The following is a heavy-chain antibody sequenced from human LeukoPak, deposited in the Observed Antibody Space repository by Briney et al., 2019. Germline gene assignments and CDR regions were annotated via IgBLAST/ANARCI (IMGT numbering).Heavy chain of an antibody. Sequence: GASVKVSCKASGYTFTGYYMHWVRQAPGQGLEWMGWINPNSGGTNYAQKFRGRVTMTRDTSISTVYMDLTRLISDDTAVYYCAKEYPRIAAAGTQKKLLDYWGQGTLVTVSS. CDR1: GYTFTGYY. CDR2: INPNSGGT. D-gene: IGHD6-25*01. CDR3: AKEYPRIAAAGTQKKLLDY. V-gene: IGHV1-2*02. J-gene: IGHJ4*02.